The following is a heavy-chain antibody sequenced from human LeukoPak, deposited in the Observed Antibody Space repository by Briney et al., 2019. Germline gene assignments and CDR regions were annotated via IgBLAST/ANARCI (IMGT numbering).Heavy chain of an antibody. CDR2: INPSGGST. J-gene: IGHJ4*02. D-gene: IGHD5-18*01. CDR3: ARGYRIQLWLPPPGY. CDR1: VYTFTIYY. Sequence: ASVKVSCTASVYTFTIYYMHWVRQAPGQGLEWMGIINPSGGSTSYAQKFQGRVTMTRDTSTSTVYMELSSLRSEDTAVYYCARGYRIQLWLPPPGYWGQGTLVTVSS. V-gene: IGHV1-46*01.